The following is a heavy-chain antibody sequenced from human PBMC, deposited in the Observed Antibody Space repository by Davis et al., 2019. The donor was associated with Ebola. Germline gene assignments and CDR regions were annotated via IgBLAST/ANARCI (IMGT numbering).Heavy chain of an antibody. D-gene: IGHD3-10*01. CDR1: GFTFSSYS. J-gene: IGHJ5*02. V-gene: IGHV3-21*01. Sequence: GESLKISCAASGFTFSSYSMNWVRQAPGKGLEWVSSISSSSSYIYYADSVKGRFTISRDHAKNSLYLQMNSLKAEDTAVYYCARITVQGVIPWGQGTLVTVSS. CDR2: ISSSSSYI. CDR3: ARITVQGVIP.